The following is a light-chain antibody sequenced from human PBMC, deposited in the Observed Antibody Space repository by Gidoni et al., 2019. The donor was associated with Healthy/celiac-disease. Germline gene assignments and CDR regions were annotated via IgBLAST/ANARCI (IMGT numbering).Light chain of an antibody. Sequence: ELVMTQSPATLSVSPGERATLSCRASQSVSSNLAWYQQKPGQAPRLLIYGASTRATGIPARFSGSGSGKEFTLTISSLQSEDFAVYYCQQYNNWHTFXQXTKLEIK. CDR3: QQYNNWHT. CDR2: GAS. V-gene: IGKV3-15*01. CDR1: QSVSSN. J-gene: IGKJ2*01.